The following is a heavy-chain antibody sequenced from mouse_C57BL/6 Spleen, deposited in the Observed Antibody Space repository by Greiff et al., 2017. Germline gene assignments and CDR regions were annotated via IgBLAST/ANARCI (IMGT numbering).Heavy chain of an antibody. CDR1: GYAFSSSW. D-gene: IGHD1-1*01. Sequence: VQLKESGPELVKPGASVQISCKASGYAFSSSWMNWVKQRPGKGLEWIGRIYPGDGATNYNGKFKGKATLTADKSSSTAYMQLSSLTSEDSAVYICAREVGRVLDYWGQGTTLTVSS. J-gene: IGHJ2*01. CDR2: IYPGDGAT. CDR3: AREVGRVLDY. V-gene: IGHV1-82*01.